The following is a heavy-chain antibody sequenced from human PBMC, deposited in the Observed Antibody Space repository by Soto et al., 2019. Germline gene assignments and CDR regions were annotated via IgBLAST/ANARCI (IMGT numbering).Heavy chain of an antibody. CDR1: GGSISSSSYY. V-gene: IGHV4-39*01. D-gene: IGHD1-1*01. J-gene: IGHJ5*02. Sequence: TSETLSLTCTVSGGSISSSSYYWGWIRQPPGKRLEWSGSIYYSGSTYYNPSLKSRVTISVDTPKNQFPLKLSSVPAADPAVYYWARHVRQLYNWFDPWGQGTLVTFSS. CDR2: IYYSGST. CDR3: ARHVRQLYNWFDP.